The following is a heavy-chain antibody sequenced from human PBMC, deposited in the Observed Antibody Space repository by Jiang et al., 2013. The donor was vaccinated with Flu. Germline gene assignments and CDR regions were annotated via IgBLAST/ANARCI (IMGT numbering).Heavy chain of an antibody. Sequence: SGAEVKKPGSSVKVSCKASGGTFSSYAISWVRQAPGQGLEWMGRIIPILGIANYAQKFQGRVTITADKSTSTAYMELSSLRSEDTAVYYCARGLEGRELELYQGGAFDIWGQGTMVTGLF. CDR1: GGTFSSYA. CDR2: IIPILGIA. J-gene: IGHJ3*02. CDR3: ARGLEGRELELYQGGAFDI. V-gene: IGHV1-69*04. D-gene: IGHD1-7*01.